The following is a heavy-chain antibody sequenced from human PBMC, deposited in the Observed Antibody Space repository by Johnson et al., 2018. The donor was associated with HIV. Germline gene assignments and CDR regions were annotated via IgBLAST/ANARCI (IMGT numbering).Heavy chain of an antibody. V-gene: IGHV3-20*04. Sequence: VQLVESGGGVVRPGGSLRLSCAASGFTFDDYGMSWVRQAPGKGLEWVSGINWNGGSTDYADSVKGRFTISRDNAKNSLYLQMNSLRAGDTALYYCARVAADRSGYYRDAFDLWGQGTMVTVSS. CDR1: GFTFDDYG. CDR3: ARVAADRSGYYRDAFDL. J-gene: IGHJ3*01. D-gene: IGHD3-22*01. CDR2: INWNGGST.